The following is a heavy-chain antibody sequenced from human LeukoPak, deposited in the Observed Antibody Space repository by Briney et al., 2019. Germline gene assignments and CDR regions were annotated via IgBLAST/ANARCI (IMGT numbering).Heavy chain of an antibody. CDR3: ARGRTVTTAGAFDI. D-gene: IGHD4-17*01. CDR1: GFPFSSYW. Sequence: GGSLRLSCVASGFPFSSYWMTWVRQAPGKGLEWVANIKQDGSKKSYVDSVKGRFTISRDNAKNSLYLQMNSLRAEDTALYHCARGRTVTTAGAFDIWGQGTMVTVSS. J-gene: IGHJ3*02. CDR2: IKQDGSKK. V-gene: IGHV3-7*03.